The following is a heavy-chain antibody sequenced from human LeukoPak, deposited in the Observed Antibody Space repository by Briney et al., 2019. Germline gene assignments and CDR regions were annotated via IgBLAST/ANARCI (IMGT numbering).Heavy chain of an antibody. CDR1: RYTFTGYY. D-gene: IGHD6-19*01. J-gene: IGHJ4*02. Sequence: ASVNVSCKASRYTFTGYYIHWVRQAPGQGLEWMGWINPNSGGTNYEQKFQGRVTMTRDTSITTAYMELSRLRSDDTAVYYCAVLYSSGSIDYWGEGTLVTVSS. V-gene: IGHV1-2*02. CDR3: AVLYSSGSIDY. CDR2: INPNSGGT.